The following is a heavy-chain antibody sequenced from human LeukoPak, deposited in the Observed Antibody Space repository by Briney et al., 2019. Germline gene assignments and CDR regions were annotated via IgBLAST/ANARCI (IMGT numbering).Heavy chain of an antibody. CDR3: VVGYCSSTSCRTLFDY. CDR2: ISYDGSNK. D-gene: IGHD2-2*01. J-gene: IGHJ4*02. V-gene: IGHV3-30*04. Sequence: GGSLRLSCAASGFTFSSYAMHWVRQAPGKGLEWVAVISYDGSNKYYADSVKVRFTISRDNPKNTLYLQMNSLRAEDTALYYCVVGYCSSTSCRTLFDYWGQGTLVTVSS. CDR1: GFTFSSYA.